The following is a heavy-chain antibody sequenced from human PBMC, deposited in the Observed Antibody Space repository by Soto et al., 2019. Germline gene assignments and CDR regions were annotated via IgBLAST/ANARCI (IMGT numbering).Heavy chain of an antibody. Sequence: SETLSLTCTVSGGSISSYYWSWIRQPPGKGLEWIGYIYYSGSTNYNPSLKSRVTISVDTSKNQFSLKLSSVTAADTAVYYCARWGYCSGGSCYGLYVDVWGKGTTVTLSS. D-gene: IGHD2-15*01. CDR1: GGSISSYY. CDR3: ARWGYCSGGSCYGLYVDV. V-gene: IGHV4-59*08. J-gene: IGHJ6*03. CDR2: IYYSGST.